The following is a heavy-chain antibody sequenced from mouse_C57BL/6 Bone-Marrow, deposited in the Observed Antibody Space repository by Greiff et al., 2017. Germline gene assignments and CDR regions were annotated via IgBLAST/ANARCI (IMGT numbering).Heavy chain of an antibody. CDR2: IDPSDSYT. CDR3: ARDYPYAMDY. J-gene: IGHJ4*01. D-gene: IGHD2-4*01. CDR1: GYTFTSYW. Sequence: QVQLQQPGAELVMPGASVKLSCKASGYTFTSYWMHWVKQRPGQGLEWIGEIDPSDSYTNYNQKFKGKSTLTVDKSSSTAYMQISSLTSEDSAVYYCARDYPYAMDYWCQGTSVTVAS. V-gene: IGHV1-69*01.